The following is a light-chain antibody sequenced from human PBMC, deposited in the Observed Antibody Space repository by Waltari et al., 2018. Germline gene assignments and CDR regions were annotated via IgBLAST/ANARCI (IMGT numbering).Light chain of an antibody. Sequence: QSALTQPASVSGSPGQSITISCTGTSSAVGHYNFVSWYQHHPGKAPQVMIYDVNRRPSGVSDRFSASKSGNTASLTISGVQAEDEADYYCCSHAGSYTWVFGGGTKLTVL. J-gene: IGLJ3*02. CDR1: SSAVGHYNF. V-gene: IGLV2-23*02. CDR3: CSHAGSYTWV. CDR2: DVN.